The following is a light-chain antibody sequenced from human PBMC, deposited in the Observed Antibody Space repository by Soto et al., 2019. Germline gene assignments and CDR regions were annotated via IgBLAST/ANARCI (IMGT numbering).Light chain of an antibody. V-gene: IGKV3-20*01. J-gene: IGKJ4*01. CDR3: QQYGSSPST. CDR1: QSVSSSN. CDR2: GAS. Sequence: DIVLTQSPGTLSLSPGERATLSCRASQSVSSSNLAWYQQKPGQAPGLLLYGASNRASGIPDRFAGSGSGTDFTLTISRLEPEDFAVYYCQQYGSSPSTFGGGTKVDIK.